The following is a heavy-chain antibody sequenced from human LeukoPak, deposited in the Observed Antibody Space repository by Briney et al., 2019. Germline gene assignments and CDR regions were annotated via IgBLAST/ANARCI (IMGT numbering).Heavy chain of an antibody. CDR2: IYTSGST. V-gene: IGHV4-61*02. CDR3: AREVATMPELFDY. CDR1: GGSISSGSYY. J-gene: IGHJ4*02. D-gene: IGHD5-24*01. Sequence: PSQTLSLTCTVSGGSISSGSYYWSWIRQPAGKGLEWIGRIYTSGSTNYNPSLKSRVTISVDTSKNQFSLKLSSVTAADTAVYYCAREVATMPELFDYWGQGTLVTVSS.